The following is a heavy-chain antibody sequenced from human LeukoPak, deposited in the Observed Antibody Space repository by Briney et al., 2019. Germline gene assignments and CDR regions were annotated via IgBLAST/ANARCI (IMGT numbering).Heavy chain of an antibody. D-gene: IGHD3-16*01. V-gene: IGHV7-4-1*02. CDR1: GYTFTSYA. CDR2: INTNTGNP. CDR3: ARGSSGLGVGGVSLDGMDV. J-gene: IGHJ6*02. Sequence: ASVTVSCKASGYTFTSYAMNWVRQAPGQGGEWMGWINTNTGNPTYAQGFTGRFVFSLDTSVSTAYLQMSSLKAEDAAVYYCARGSSGLGVGGVSLDGMDVWGQGTTVTVSS.